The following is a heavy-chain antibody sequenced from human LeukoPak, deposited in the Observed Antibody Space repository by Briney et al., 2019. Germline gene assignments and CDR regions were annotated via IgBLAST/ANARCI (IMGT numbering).Heavy chain of an antibody. D-gene: IGHD2-2*01. CDR3: AKDPRRYCSSTSCYSTYFDY. V-gene: IGHV3-23*01. CDR1: GFTFSSYA. CDR2: ISGSGGST. Sequence: GGSLRLSCAASGFTFSSYAMSWVRQAPGKGLEWVSAISGSGGSTYYADSVKGRFTISRDNSKNTLYLQTNSLRAEDTAVYYCAKDPRRYCSSTSCYSTYFDYWGQGTLVTVSS. J-gene: IGHJ4*02.